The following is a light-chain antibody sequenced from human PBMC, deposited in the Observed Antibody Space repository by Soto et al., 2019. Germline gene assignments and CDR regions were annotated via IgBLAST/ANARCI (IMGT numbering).Light chain of an antibody. J-gene: IGKJ5*01. V-gene: IGKV3-11*01. Sequence: EIVLTQSPGTLSLAPVERATLSCMASQSVSGYLAWYQQKPGQAPRLLIYDVSNRATGIPARFSGSGSGTDFTLTISSLEPEDFAIYYCQQRNYWQVTFGQGTRLEIK. CDR1: QSVSGY. CDR3: QQRNYWQVT. CDR2: DVS.